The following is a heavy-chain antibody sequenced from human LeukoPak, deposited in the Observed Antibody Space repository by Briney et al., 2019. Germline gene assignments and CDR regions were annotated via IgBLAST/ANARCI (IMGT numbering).Heavy chain of an antibody. D-gene: IGHD2-21*02. CDR2: IDVGSGNT. CDR1: GFTFTSSA. Sequence: GASVKVSCKASGFTFTSSAVQWVRQARGQRLEWIGWIDVGSGNTNYAQKFQERVTITRDMSTSTAYMELSSLRSEDTAVYYCAADPVRGDSFDYWGQGTLVTVPS. J-gene: IGHJ4*02. V-gene: IGHV1-58*01. CDR3: AADPVRGDSFDY.